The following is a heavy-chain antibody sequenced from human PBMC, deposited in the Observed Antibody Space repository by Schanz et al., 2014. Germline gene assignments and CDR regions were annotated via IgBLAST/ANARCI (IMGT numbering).Heavy chain of an antibody. CDR3: ARDSRPNYDFLTAYYSIDY. CDR1: GFIFSNYG. V-gene: IGHV3-21*01. D-gene: IGHD3-9*01. Sequence: VQMVESGGGVVQPGRSLRLSCAASGFIFSNYGMHWVRQAPGKGLEWVSSISSSSSYIYYADSVKGRFTISRDNAKNTLYLQMNSLRAEDTAVYYCARDSRPNYDFLTAYYSIDYWGQGTLVTVSS. CDR2: ISSSSSYI. J-gene: IGHJ4*02.